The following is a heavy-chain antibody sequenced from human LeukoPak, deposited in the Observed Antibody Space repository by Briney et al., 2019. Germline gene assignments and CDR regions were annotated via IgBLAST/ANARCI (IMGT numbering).Heavy chain of an antibody. CDR3: ARVYDSSEPDYYYYYMDV. CDR1: GGSISSYY. CDR2: IYTSGST. J-gene: IGHJ6*03. V-gene: IGHV4-4*07. Sequence: SETLSLTCTVSGGSISSYYWSWIRQPAGKGLEWIGRIYTSGSTNYNPSLKSRVTMSVDTSKNQFSLKLSSVTAADTAVYYCARVYDSSEPDYYYYYMDVWGKGTTVTVSS. D-gene: IGHD3-22*01.